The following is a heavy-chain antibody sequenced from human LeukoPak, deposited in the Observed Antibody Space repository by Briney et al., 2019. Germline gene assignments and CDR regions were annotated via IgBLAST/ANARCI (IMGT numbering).Heavy chain of an antibody. V-gene: IGHV3-73*01. Sequence: GGSLRLSCAASGFTFSGSAMHWVRQASGKGLEWVGRIRSKANSYATAYAASVKGRFTISRDDSKNTAYLQMNSLKTEDTAVYYCAKDHFGSSWYGDVDYWGQGTLVTVSS. CDR3: AKDHFGSSWYGDVDY. CDR2: IRSKANSYAT. CDR1: GFTFSGSA. J-gene: IGHJ4*02. D-gene: IGHD6-13*01.